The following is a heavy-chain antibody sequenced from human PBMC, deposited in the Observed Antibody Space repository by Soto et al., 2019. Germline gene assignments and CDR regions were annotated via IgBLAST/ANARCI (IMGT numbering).Heavy chain of an antibody. D-gene: IGHD3-10*01. CDR1: GYTFTSYY. CDR3: AARAVRGAYYYYYGMDV. J-gene: IGHJ6*02. CDR2: INPSGGST. Sequence: ASVKVSCKASGYTFTSYYMHWVRQAPGQGLEWMGIINPSGGSTSYAQKFQERVTITRDMSTSTAYMELSSLRSEDTAVYYCAARAVRGAYYYYYGMDVWGQGTTVTVSS. V-gene: IGHV1-46*01.